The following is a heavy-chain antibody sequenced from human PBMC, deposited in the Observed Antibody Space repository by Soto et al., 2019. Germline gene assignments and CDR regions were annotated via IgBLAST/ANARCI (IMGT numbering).Heavy chain of an antibody. CDR1: GFDLGSYG. Sequence: SLRPSCAASGFDLGSYGMDWVRQTPGKGMEWVAVLGTVGGGRYYADSVEGRLTTSRHTCKKMIYWQMDSLRAGDPALQYCAREPVGFDYGKGVWGQGTTVTVSS. CDR2: LGTVGGGR. CDR3: AREPVGFDYGKGV. V-gene: IGHV3-33*01. J-gene: IGHJ6*02. D-gene: IGHD1-26*01.